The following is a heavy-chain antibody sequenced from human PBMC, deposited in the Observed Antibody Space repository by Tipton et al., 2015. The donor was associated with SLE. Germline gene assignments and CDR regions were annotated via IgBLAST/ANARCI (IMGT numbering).Heavy chain of an antibody. CDR3: ARDLTGLGFDY. D-gene: IGHD1-20*01. J-gene: IGHJ4*02. CDR2: IYTSGST. CDR1: GGPISSYC. Sequence: TLSLTCTVSGGPISSYCWSWIRQPAGKGLEWIGRIYTSGSTNYNPSLKSRVTISVDTSKNQFSLKLSSVTAADTAVYYCARDLTGLGFDYWGQGTLVTVSS. V-gene: IGHV4-4*07.